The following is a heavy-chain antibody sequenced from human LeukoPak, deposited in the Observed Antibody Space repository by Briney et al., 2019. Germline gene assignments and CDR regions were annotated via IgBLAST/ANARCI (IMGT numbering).Heavy chain of an antibody. D-gene: IGHD3-22*01. CDR2: INTDTGNP. J-gene: IGHJ6*03. CDR1: GYTLTELS. Sequence: AASVKVSCKVSGYTLTELSMHWVRQAPGKGLEWMGWINTDTGNPTYAQDFTGRFVFSLDTSVSTAYLQIKSLKGEDTAVYYCARHLYYYDLSGTRGYYYYMDVWGKGTTVTVS. V-gene: IGHV7-4-1*02. CDR3: ARHLYYYDLSGTRGYYYYMDV.